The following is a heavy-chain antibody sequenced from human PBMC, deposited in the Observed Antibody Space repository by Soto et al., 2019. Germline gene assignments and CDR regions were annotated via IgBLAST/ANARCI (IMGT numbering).Heavy chain of an antibody. CDR1: GFNFKFYA. CDR2: ISGSGEET. V-gene: IGHV3-23*01. CDR3: AKDYYYDSSGYYFLFDY. J-gene: IGHJ4*02. Sequence: PGGSLRLSCAVSGFNFKFYAMSWVRQAPGKGLEWVSGISGSGEETYYADSVKGRFTISRDNSKKTLYLQMSSLRAEDAAVYYCAKDYYYDSSGYYFLFDYWGQGTLVTVSS. D-gene: IGHD3-22*01.